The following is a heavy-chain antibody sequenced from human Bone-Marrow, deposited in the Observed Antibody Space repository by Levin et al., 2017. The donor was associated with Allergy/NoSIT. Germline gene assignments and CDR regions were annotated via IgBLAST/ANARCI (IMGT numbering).Heavy chain of an antibody. Sequence: GESLKISCAASGFTFSSYAMSWVRQAPGKGLEWVSAISGSGGSTYYADSVKGRFSISRDNSENTLYLQMNSLRAEDTAVYYCAKEGVATTRGAYCDYWGQGTLVTVSS. V-gene: IGHV3-23*01. D-gene: IGHD2-21*02. CDR2: ISGSGGST. CDR1: GFTFSSYA. J-gene: IGHJ4*02. CDR3: AKEGVATTRGAYCDY.